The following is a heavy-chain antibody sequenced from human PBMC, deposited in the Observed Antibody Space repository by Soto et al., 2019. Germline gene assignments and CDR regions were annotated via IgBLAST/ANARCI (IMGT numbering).Heavy chain of an antibody. CDR1: GDSVSSPYY. J-gene: IGHJ5*02. D-gene: IGHD6-19*01. Sequence: QVQLQESGPGLVKPSGTLSLTCAVSGDSVSSPYYWCWVRQPPGKGLEWIGEVFHTGTTSYNPSLRSRVPISMDKSINQFSLDLSSVTAADTAVYSCARSAGWYAIHAWGPGTLVIVSS. V-gene: IGHV4-4*02. CDR3: ARSAGWYAIHA. CDR2: VFHTGTT.